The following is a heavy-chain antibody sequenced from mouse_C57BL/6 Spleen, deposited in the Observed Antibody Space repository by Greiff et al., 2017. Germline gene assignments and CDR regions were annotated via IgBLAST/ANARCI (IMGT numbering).Heavy chain of an antibody. J-gene: IGHJ1*03. CDR2: ISDGGSYT. V-gene: IGHV5-4*03. CDR3: ARAPYYGSSYGYFDV. CDR1: GFTFSSYA. Sequence: EVKLMESGGGLVKPGGSLKLSCAASGFTFSSYAMSWVRQTPEKRLEWVATISDGGSYTYYPDNVKGRFTISRDNAKNNLYLQMSHLKSEDTAMYYCARAPYYGSSYGYFDVWGTGTTVTVSS. D-gene: IGHD1-1*01.